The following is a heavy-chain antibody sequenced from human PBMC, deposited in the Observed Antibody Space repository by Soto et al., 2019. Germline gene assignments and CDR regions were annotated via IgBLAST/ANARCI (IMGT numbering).Heavy chain of an antibody. V-gene: IGHV4-39*02. D-gene: IGHD3-10*01. CDR3: ARDSGSYEPAPYYYYGMDV. Sequence: PSETLSLTCTVSGGSISSSSYYWGWIRQPPGKGLEWIGSIYYSGSTYYNPSLKSRVTISVDTSKNQFSLKLSSVTAADTAVYYCARDSGSYEPAPYYYYGMDVWGQGTTVTVSS. J-gene: IGHJ6*02. CDR2: IYYSGST. CDR1: GGSISSSSYY.